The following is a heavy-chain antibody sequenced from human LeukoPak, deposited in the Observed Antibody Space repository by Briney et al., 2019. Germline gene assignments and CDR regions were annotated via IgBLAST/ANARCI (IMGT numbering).Heavy chain of an antibody. CDR2: IYTSGST. V-gene: IGHV4-61*02. CDR1: GGSISSSSYY. D-gene: IGHD6-19*01. J-gene: IGHJ4*02. CDR3: ASEGVSSGWSRFDY. Sequence: NPSETLSLTCTVSGGSISSSSYYWSWIRQPAGKGLEWIGRIYTSGSTNYNPSLKSRVTMSVDTSKNQFSLKLSSVTAADTAVYYCASEGVSSGWSRFDYWGQGTLVTVSS.